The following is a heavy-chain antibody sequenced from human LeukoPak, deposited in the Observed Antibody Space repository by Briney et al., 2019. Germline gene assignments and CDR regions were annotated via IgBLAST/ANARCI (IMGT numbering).Heavy chain of an antibody. CDR3: ARDLKITGTTHGRDY. J-gene: IGHJ4*02. D-gene: IGHD1-20*01. CDR1: GGSISSYY. Sequence: SETLSLTCTVSGGSISSYYWSWIRQPPGKGLEWIGYIYYSGSTNYNPSLKSRVTISVDTSKNQFSLKLSSVTAADTAVYYCARDLKITGTTHGRDYWGQGTLVTVSS. CDR2: IYYSGST. V-gene: IGHV4-59*12.